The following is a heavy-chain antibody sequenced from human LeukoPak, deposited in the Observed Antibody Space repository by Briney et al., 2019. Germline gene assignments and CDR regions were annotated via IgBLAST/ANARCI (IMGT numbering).Heavy chain of an antibody. CDR2: ISYDGSNK. Sequence: GGSLRLSCAASGFTFSSYGMHWVRQAPGKGLEWVAVISYDGSNKYYADSVKGRFTISRDNSKNTLYLQMNSLRAEDTAVYYCAKDHLGSVDQNYYFDYWGQATLVTVSS. V-gene: IGHV3-30*18. CDR3: AKDHLGSVDQNYYFDY. D-gene: IGHD4-23*01. CDR1: GFTFSSYG. J-gene: IGHJ4*02.